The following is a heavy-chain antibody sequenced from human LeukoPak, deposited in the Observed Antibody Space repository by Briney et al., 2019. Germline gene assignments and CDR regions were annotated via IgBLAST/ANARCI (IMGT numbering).Heavy chain of an antibody. D-gene: IGHD1-1*01. J-gene: IGHJ3*01. CDR3: ARDPGHNSFDF. CDR2: IKQDGSDK. V-gene: IGHV3-7*03. Sequence: PGGSLRLSCAASGFTFSNYWMSWVRQAPGKGLEWVADIKQDGSDKYYVDSVKGRFTISRDNAKNSLYLQMISLRAEDTAVYFCARDPGHNSFDFWGQGTMVTVSS. CDR1: GFTFSNYW.